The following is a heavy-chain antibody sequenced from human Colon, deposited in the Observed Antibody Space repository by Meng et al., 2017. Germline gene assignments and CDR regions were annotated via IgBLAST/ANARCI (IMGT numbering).Heavy chain of an antibody. Sequence: QVQLWDYGGGLVKPGGSLRLSCVASGFSFSDDHMTWIRQAPGKGLEWVSYISRGGSTIYYADSVKGRFTISRDDAKNSLYLQMNSLRAEDTAVYYCARDRVPGKYWGQGTLVTVSS. J-gene: IGHJ4*02. CDR3: ARDRVPGKY. V-gene: IGHV3-11*01. D-gene: IGHD1-14*01. CDR2: ISRGGSTI. CDR1: GFSFSDDH.